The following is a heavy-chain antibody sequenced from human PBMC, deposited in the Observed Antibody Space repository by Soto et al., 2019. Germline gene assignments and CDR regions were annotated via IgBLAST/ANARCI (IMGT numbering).Heavy chain of an antibody. CDR2: ISSSDSII. V-gene: IGHV3-11*01. J-gene: IGHJ4*02. Sequence: GGSLRLSCAASGFTFSDFYMSWIRQAPGKGLEWVSYISSSDSIIYYSDSVKGRFIISRDNAKNSLYLQMNSLRAEDTAVYYCARDLGYYDSSGYFDYWGQGTLVTASS. CDR3: ARDLGYYDSSGYFDY. CDR1: GFTFSDFY. D-gene: IGHD3-22*01.